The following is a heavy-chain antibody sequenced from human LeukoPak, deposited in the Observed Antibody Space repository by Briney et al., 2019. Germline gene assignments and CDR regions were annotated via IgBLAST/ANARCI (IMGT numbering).Heavy chain of an antibody. D-gene: IGHD1-26*01. J-gene: IGHJ4*02. CDR1: GFTFSRDG. V-gene: IGHV3-33*01. Sequence: GGSLRLSCAASGFTFSRDGMHWVRQAPGKGLEWVAVIWYDGSKKYYADSVKGRFTISRDNSKNTLYLQMNSLRAEDTAVYYCARLSGSFLDYWGQGALVTVSS. CDR3: ARLSGSFLDY. CDR2: IWYDGSKK.